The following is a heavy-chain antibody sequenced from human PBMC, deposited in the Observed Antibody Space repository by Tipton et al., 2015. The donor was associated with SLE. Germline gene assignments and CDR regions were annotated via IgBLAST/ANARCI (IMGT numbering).Heavy chain of an antibody. Sequence: SLRLSCAASGFSFNNYWMLWVRQAPGKGLVSVSRINSDGSYTNYADSVKGRFTISRDNAKNTLYLQMNSLRAEDTAVYYCARVPSGDYFDYWAQGILVTVSS. V-gene: IGHV3-74*01. CDR1: GFSFNNYW. CDR3: ARVPSGDYFDY. D-gene: IGHD4-17*01. CDR2: INSDGSYT. J-gene: IGHJ4*02.